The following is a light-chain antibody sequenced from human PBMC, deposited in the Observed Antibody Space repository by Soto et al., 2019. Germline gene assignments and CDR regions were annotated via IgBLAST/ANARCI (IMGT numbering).Light chain of an antibody. CDR3: TSWTTSTTMI. J-gene: IGLJ2*01. V-gene: IGLV2-14*03. CDR1: SSENGAYNF. CDR2: DVN. Sequence: QSALTQPASVSGSPGQSITISCTGTSSENGAYNFVSWYQQHPGKAPKLMLYDVNIRPSGVSNRFSGSKSGNTASLTISGLQAEDEADYYCTSWTTSTTMIFGGGTKVTVL.